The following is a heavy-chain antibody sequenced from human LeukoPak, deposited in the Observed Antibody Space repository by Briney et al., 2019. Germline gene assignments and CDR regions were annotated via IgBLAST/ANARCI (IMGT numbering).Heavy chain of an antibody. D-gene: IGHD1-26*01. CDR1: GGTFSSYA. V-gene: IGHV1-69*06. Sequence: ASVKVSCKASGGTFSSYAISWVRQAPGQGLEWMGGIIPIFGTANYAQKFQGRVTITADKSTSTAYMELSSLRSEDTAVYYCARGNAVGALYYYYYMDVWGKGTTVTVSS. J-gene: IGHJ6*03. CDR2: IIPIFGTA. CDR3: ARGNAVGALYYYYYMDV.